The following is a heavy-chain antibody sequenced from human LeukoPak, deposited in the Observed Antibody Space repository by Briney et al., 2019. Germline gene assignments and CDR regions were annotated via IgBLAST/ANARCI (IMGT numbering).Heavy chain of an antibody. V-gene: IGHV3-30-3*01. J-gene: IGHJ4*02. CDR2: ISYDGSNK. CDR1: GFTFSSYA. Sequence: PGGSLRLSCAASGFTFSSYAMHWVRQAPGKGLEWVAVISYDGSNKYYADSVKGRFTISRDNSKNTLYLQMNSLRAEDTAVYYCARDLGVRFLEWLFDYWGQGTLVTVSS. D-gene: IGHD3-3*01. CDR3: ARDLGVRFLEWLFDY.